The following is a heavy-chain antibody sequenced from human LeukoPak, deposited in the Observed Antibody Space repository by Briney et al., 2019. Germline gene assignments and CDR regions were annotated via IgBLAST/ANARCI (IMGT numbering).Heavy chain of an antibody. J-gene: IGHJ4*02. CDR2: IRYDGSNK. CDR3: ARDFGRGGYYYDSSGCRN. D-gene: IGHD3-22*01. CDR1: GFTFSSYG. Sequence: GGSLRLSCAASGFTFSSYGMHWVRQAPGKGLEWVAFIRYDGSNKYYADSVKGRFTISRDNSKNTLYLQMNSLRAEDTAVYYCARDFGRGGYYYDSSGCRNWGQGTLVTVSS. V-gene: IGHV3-30*02.